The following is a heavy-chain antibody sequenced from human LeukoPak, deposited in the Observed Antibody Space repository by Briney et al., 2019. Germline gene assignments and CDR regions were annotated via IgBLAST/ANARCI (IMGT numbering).Heavy chain of an antibody. Sequence: AAVKVSCKASGDTFTSYVMHWVRQAPGQRREWMGWINAGNGNTKYSQKFQGRVTITRDTSASTAYMELSSLRSEDTAVYYCARDSRLRGYSGYGYWGQGTLVTVSS. J-gene: IGHJ4*02. D-gene: IGHD5-12*01. CDR1: GDTFTSYV. CDR2: INAGNGNT. V-gene: IGHV1-3*01. CDR3: ARDSRLRGYSGYGY.